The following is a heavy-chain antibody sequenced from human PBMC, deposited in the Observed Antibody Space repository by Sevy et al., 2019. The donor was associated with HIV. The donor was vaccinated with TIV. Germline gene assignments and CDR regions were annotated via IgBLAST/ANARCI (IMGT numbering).Heavy chain of an antibody. D-gene: IGHD3-16*01. CDR2: ISGSGGST. Sequence: GESLKISCAASGFTFSSYAMSWVRQAPGKGLEWVSAISGSGGSTYYADSGKGRFTISRDNSKNTPHLQMNRLRAEDTAVYYCAKSRGHYYYYYGMDVWGQGTTVTVSS. V-gene: IGHV3-23*01. J-gene: IGHJ6*02. CDR3: AKSRGHYYYYYGMDV. CDR1: GFTFSSYA.